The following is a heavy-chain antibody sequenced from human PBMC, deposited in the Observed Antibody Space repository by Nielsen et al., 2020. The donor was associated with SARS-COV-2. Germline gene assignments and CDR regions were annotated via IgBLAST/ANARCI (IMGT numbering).Heavy chain of an antibody. D-gene: IGHD2-8*02. J-gene: IGHJ2*01. Sequence: SETLSLTCAVSGGSVSSNDWWTWVRQSPGKGLEWIGEVSHSGSINYNPSLKSRVTLSMDKSKRQFSLRLTSVSAADTAFYYCARRNRLTAPGAHFDLWGRDSLVTVS. CDR3: ARRNRLTAPGAHFDL. V-gene: IGHV4-4*02. CDR2: VSHSGSI. CDR1: GGSVSSNDW.